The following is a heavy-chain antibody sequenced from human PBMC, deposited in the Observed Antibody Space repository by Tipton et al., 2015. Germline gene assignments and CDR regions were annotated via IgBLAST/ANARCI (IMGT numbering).Heavy chain of an antibody. D-gene: IGHD3-22*01. J-gene: IGHJ3*02. V-gene: IGHV5-51*01. CDR1: GYTFSNHW. CDR2: IHPSDSET. CDR3: ARHVSFYYDTHGSDALDI. Sequence: QLVQSGGEVKKPGESLKISCKVSGYTFSNHWIGWVRQMPGKGLEWVGIIHPSDSETKYSPSFEGLVTISADKSISTAYLHWSSLKASDTAMYYCARHVSFYYDTHGSDALDIWAQGTMVTVSS.